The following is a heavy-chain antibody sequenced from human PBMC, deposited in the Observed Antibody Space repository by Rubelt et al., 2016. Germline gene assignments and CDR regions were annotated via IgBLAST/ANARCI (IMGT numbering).Heavy chain of an antibody. CDR2: ISSSSTNV. Sequence: EYVSSISSSSTNVHSADSVKGRFSISRDNAQNSLYLQMNSLRAEDTAVYYCARIGMYSSRWSHFDYWGQGTLVTVSS. CDR3: ARIGMYSSRWSHFDY. D-gene: IGHD6-13*01. V-gene: IGHV3-21*01. J-gene: IGHJ4*02.